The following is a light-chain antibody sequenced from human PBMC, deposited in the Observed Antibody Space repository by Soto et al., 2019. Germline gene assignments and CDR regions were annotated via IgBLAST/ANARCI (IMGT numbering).Light chain of an antibody. CDR2: DAS. Sequence: EIVMTQSPATLSVSPGERPTLSWSPSQSVSSYLAWYQHKPGQAPRLLLYDASNSATAIPARSSCSGSGTDSALTISSLEPEDFAVYYCQQRSNWPPLITFGQGTRLEIK. CDR3: QQRSNWPPLIT. V-gene: IGKV3-11*01. CDR1: QSVSSY. J-gene: IGKJ5*01.